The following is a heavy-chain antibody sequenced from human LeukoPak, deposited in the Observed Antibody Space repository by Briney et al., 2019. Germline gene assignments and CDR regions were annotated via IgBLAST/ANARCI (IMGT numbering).Heavy chain of an antibody. CDR1: GYPFTGYY. Sequence: SVKVSCKASGYPFTGYYMHWVRQAPGQGLEWMGRINPNSGGTNYAQKFQGRVTVTRDMSTTTAYMELSRLTSDDTAVYYCARAKQWLPYDYWGQGTLVTVSS. D-gene: IGHD6-19*01. V-gene: IGHV1-2*06. J-gene: IGHJ4*02. CDR3: ARAKQWLPYDY. CDR2: INPNSGGT.